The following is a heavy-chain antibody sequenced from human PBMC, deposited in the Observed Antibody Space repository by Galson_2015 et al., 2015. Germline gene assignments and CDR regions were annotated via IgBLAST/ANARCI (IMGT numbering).Heavy chain of an antibody. CDR2: IAIAGDT. V-gene: IGHV3-13*01. J-gene: IGHJ4*01. Sequence: SLRLSCAVSGFTLSRHDMHWVRYSAGEGLEWVAAIAIAGDTFFSGSVKGRFTISREDATNSLYLQMNSLRAGDAAVYFCARAGFGWGWPHWDYWGHGTLVTVSS. D-gene: IGHD3-10*01. CDR3: ARAGFGWGWPHWDY. CDR1: GFTLSRHD.